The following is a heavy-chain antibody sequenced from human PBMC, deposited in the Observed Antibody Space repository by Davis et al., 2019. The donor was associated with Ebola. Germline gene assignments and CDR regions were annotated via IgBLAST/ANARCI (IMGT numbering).Heavy chain of an antibody. CDR3: ARDIGYCSSTSCQLSDY. CDR1: GYTFTSYY. J-gene: IGHJ4*02. CDR2: ISAYNGNT. Sequence: AASVKVSCKASGYTFTSYYMHWVRQAPGQGLEWMGWISAYNGNTNYAQKLQGRVTMTTDTSTSTAYMELRSLRSDNTTVYYCARDIGYCSSTSCQLSDYWGQGTLVTVSS. V-gene: IGHV1-18*04. D-gene: IGHD2-2*01.